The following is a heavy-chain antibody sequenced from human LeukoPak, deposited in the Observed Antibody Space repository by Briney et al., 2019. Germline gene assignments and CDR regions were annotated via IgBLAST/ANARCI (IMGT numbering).Heavy chain of an antibody. CDR2: INSDGSST. D-gene: IGHD3-10*01. CDR3: ARDLYGSGTGDWFDP. V-gene: IGHV3-74*01. J-gene: IGHJ5*02. CDR1: GFTFSSYW. Sequence: GGSLRLSCAASGFTFSSYWMHWVRQAPGKGLVWVSRINSDGSSTSYADSVKGRFTISRDNAKNTLYLQMNSLRAEDTAVYYCARDLYGSGTGDWFDPWGQGTLVTVSS.